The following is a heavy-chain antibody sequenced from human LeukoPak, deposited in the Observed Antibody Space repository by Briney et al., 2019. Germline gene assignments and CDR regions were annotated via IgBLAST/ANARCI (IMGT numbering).Heavy chain of an antibody. J-gene: IGHJ4*02. CDR1: GYTFTVYY. V-gene: IGHV1-2*02. CDR2: INVNSGGT. D-gene: IGHD2-2*01. CDR3: ARIYCSSTSCYYFDY. Sequence: ASVKVSCKASGYTFTVYYMHWVRQAPGQGLEWMGWINVNSGGTNYAQKFQGRVTMTRDTSVSTAYMELSRLRSDDTAVYYCARIYCSSTSCYYFDYWGQGTLVTVSS.